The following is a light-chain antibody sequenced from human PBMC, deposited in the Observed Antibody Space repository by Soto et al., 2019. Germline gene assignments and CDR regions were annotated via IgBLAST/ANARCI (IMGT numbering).Light chain of an antibody. Sequence: QMTQSPSSLSASVGDRVTITCRASQSISSYLNWYQQKPGKAPKLLIYAASSLQSGVPSRFSGSGSGTDFTLTISSLQPEDFATYYCQQSYSTPPTFGQGTKVDI. V-gene: IGKV1-39*01. CDR2: AAS. CDR3: QQSYSTPPT. CDR1: QSISSY. J-gene: IGKJ1*01.